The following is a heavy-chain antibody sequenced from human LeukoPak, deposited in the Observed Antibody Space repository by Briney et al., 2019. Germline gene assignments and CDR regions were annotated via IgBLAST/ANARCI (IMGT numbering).Heavy chain of an antibody. J-gene: IGHJ4*02. D-gene: IGHD4-11*01. V-gene: IGHV3-30*04. CDR2: ISYDGSSK. CDR1: GFTFSSYS. CDR3: ARQQDSNDGSSAGSYFDY. Sequence: PGGSLRLSCAASGFTFSSYSMHWVRQAPGKGLEWAAVISYDGSSKYYADSVKGRFTISRDNSKNTLYLQMNSLRAEDTAVYYCARQQDSNDGSSAGSYFDYWGQGTLVTVSS.